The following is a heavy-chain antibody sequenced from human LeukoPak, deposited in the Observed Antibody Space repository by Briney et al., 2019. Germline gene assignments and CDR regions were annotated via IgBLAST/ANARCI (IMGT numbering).Heavy chain of an antibody. J-gene: IGHJ5*02. CDR2: IYYSGST. CDR3: ARVPREYYNWFDP. D-gene: IGHD2/OR15-2a*01. Sequence: SETLSLTCTVSGGSISSSSYYWGWIRQPPGKGLEWIGSIYYSGSTYYNPSLKSRVTISVDTSKNQFSLKLSSVTAADTAVYYCARVPREYYNWFDPWGQGTLVTVSS. V-gene: IGHV4-39*07. CDR1: GGSISSSSYY.